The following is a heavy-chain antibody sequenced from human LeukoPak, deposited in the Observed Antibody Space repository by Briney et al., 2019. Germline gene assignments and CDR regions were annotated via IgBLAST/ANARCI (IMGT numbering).Heavy chain of an antibody. CDR2: INHSGST. Sequence: PSETLSLTCAVYGGSFSGYYWSWIRQPPGKGLEWIGEINHSGSTNYNPSLKSRVTISVDTSKNQFSLKLSSVTAADTAVYYCARSPSGTGTFFDYWGQGTLVTVSS. D-gene: IGHD3-10*01. CDR1: GGSFSGYY. J-gene: IGHJ4*02. CDR3: ARSPSGTGTFFDY. V-gene: IGHV4-34*01.